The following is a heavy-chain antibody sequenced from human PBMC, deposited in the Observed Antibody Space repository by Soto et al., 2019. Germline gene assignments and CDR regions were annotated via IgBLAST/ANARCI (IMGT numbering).Heavy chain of an antibody. J-gene: IGHJ4*02. V-gene: IGHV4-34*01. CDR2: VNHDGKT. Sequence: SETLSLTCSVYGASFSDNWWSWVRQPPGKGLEWIGEVNHDGKTNYKPSLKSRLSISVDTSKAQFSLRLTSVSAADMAVYYCASARWNYWGRGTVVTVSS. CDR1: GASFSDNW. CDR3: ASARWNY. D-gene: IGHD6-6*01.